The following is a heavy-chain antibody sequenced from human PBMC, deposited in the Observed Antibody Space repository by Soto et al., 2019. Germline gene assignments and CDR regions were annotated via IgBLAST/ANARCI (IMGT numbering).Heavy chain of an antibody. J-gene: IGHJ6*02. D-gene: IGHD6-19*01. V-gene: IGHV3-33*01. CDR1: GFTFSNYG. CDR3: ARDDIPGRAVSTYGMDV. CDR2: IWYDGKNK. Sequence: GGSPRLSCAASGFTFSNYGMHWVRQAPGKGLEWVAVIWYDGKNKYYVDSVKGRFTISRDNSKNTLYLQMNSLRAEDTAVYYCARDDIPGRAVSTYGMDVWGQGTTVTVSS.